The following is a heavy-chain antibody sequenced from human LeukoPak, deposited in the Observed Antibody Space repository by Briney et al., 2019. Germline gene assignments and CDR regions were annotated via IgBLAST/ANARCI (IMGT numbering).Heavy chain of an antibody. CDR2: IKSKTFGETT. CDR1: GFTFSNVW. Sequence: GGSLRLSCAASGFTFSNVWMSWVRQAPGKGLEWVGRIKSKTFGETTDYVAPVKGRFTISRDDSKNTLYLQMNSLKTEDTAMYYCTTVRGWLGESYTNFDYWGQGTLVTVSS. D-gene: IGHD3-10*01. J-gene: IGHJ4*02. CDR3: TTVRGWLGESYTNFDY. V-gene: IGHV3-15*01.